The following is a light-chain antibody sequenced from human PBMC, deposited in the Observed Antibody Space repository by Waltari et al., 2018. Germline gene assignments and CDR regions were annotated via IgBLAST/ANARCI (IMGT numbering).Light chain of an antibody. CDR1: SGHSSYA. Sequence: QLVLTQSPSASASLGASVKFTCTLSSGHSSYAIAWHQQQPEKGPRYLMKLTSDGSHSKGDGIPDRFSGCSSGAERYLTIASLQAEDEADYYCQTWGTGIVVFGGGTKLTVL. V-gene: IGLV4-69*01. J-gene: IGLJ2*01. CDR3: QTWGTGIVV. CDR2: LTSDGSH.